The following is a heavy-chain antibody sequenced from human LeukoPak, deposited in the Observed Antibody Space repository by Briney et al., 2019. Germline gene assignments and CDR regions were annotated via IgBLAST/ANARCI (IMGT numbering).Heavy chain of an antibody. CDR2: IYYSGST. V-gene: IGHV4-39*07. CDR1: GGSISSSSYY. CDR3: AREGDGYGFDY. D-gene: IGHD5-24*01. Sequence: SETLPLTCTVSGGSISSSSYYWGWIRQPPGKGLEWIGSIYYSGSTYYNPSLKSRVTISVDTSKNQFSLKLSSVTAADTAVYYCAREGDGYGFDYWGQGTLVTVSS. J-gene: IGHJ4*02.